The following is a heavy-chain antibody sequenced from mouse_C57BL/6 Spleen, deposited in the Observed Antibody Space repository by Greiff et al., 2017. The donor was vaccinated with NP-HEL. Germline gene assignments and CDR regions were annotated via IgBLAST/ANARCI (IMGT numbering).Heavy chain of an antibody. CDR2: IHPNSGST. J-gene: IGHJ1*03. V-gene: IGHV1-64*01. CDR1: GYTFTSYW. D-gene: IGHD1-1*01. CDR3: ARATVVAPWYFDV. Sequence: QVQLQQPGAELVKPGASVKLSCKASGYTFTSYWMHWVKQRPGQGLEWIGMIHPNSGSTNYNEKFKSKATLTVDKSSSTAYMQLSSLTSEDSAVYYCARATVVAPWYFDVWGTGTTVTVSS.